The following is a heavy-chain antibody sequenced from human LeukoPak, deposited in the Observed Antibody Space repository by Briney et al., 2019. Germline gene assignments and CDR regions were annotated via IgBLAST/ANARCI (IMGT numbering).Heavy chain of an antibody. CDR2: IRYDGSNK. Sequence: GGSLRLSCAASGFTFSSYGMHCGRQAPGKGLEWVAFIRYDGSNKYYADSVKGRFTISRDNSKNTLYLQMNSLRAEDTAVYYCARRYSGSYYFDYWGQGTLVTVSS. J-gene: IGHJ4*02. CDR1: GFTFSSYG. CDR3: ARRYSGSYYFDY. V-gene: IGHV3-30*02. D-gene: IGHD1-26*01.